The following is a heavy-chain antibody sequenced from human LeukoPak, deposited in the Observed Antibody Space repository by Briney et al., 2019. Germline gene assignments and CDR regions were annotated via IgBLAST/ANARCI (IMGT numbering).Heavy chain of an antibody. CDR3: AREDGSGWYGFDY. D-gene: IGHD6-19*01. CDR2: INSDGSST. Sequence: GGSLRLSCAASGFTFSSYWMHWVRQAPGKGLVWVSRINSDGSSTSYADSVKGRFTISRDNAKNTLYLQMNSLRAEDTAVYYCAREDGSGWYGFDYGGQGTLVTVSS. V-gene: IGHV3-74*01. CDR1: GFTFSSYW. J-gene: IGHJ4*02.